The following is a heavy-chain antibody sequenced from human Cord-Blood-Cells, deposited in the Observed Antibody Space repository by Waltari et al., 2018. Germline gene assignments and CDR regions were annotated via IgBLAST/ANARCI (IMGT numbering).Heavy chain of an antibody. Sequence: EVQLVESVGGLIQPGGSLRLSCAASGFTVSSNYMCCVRRAPGTGLEWLSVIYRGGSTYYADSVKGRFTISRDNSKNTLYLQMNSLRAEDTAVYYCARVGALRYFDWLLDYWGQGTLVTVSS. CDR2: IYRGGST. CDR3: ARVGALRYFDWLLDY. V-gene: IGHV3-53*01. D-gene: IGHD3-9*01. J-gene: IGHJ4*02. CDR1: GFTVSSNY.